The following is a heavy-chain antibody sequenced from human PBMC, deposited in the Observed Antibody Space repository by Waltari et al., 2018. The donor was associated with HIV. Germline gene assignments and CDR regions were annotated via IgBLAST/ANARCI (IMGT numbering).Heavy chain of an antibody. J-gene: IGHJ4*02. CDR1: GGSISSNNYY. CDR3: ARHRYTVTRDFDY. Sequence: QLQLQESGPGLVKPSETLSLTCTVSGGSISSNNYYWGLIRQPPGKGLEWIGSIYYSGSTYYNPSLKSRVTISVDTSKNQFSLKLSSVTAADTAVYYCARHRYTVTRDFDYWGQGTLVSVSS. CDR2: IYYSGST. D-gene: IGHD4-17*01. V-gene: IGHV4-39*01.